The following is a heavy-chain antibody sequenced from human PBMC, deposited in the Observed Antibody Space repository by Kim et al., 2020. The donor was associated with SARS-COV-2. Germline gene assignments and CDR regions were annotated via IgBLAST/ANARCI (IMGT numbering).Heavy chain of an antibody. V-gene: IGHV1-2*04. CDR2: INPNSGGT. Sequence: ASVKVSCKASGYTFTGYYMHWVRQAPGQGLEWMGWINPNSGGTNYAQKFQGWVTMTRDTSISTAYMELSRLRSDDTAVYYCARGDIVVVPAAYADYWGQGTLVTVSS. CDR1: GYTFTGYY. J-gene: IGHJ4*02. D-gene: IGHD2-2*01. CDR3: ARGDIVVVPAAYADY.